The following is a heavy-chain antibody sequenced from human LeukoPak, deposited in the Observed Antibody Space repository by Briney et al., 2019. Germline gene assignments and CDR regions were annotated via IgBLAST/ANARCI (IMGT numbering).Heavy chain of an antibody. Sequence: GGSLRLSCAASGFTFSSYGMHWVRQAPGKGLEWVAFIRYDGSNKYYADSVKGRFTISRDNSKNTLYLQMNSLRAEDTAVYYCAKDGSLYGSPVTAINYFDYWGQGTLVTVSS. CDR2: IRYDGSNK. CDR3: AKDGSLYGSPVTAINYFDY. CDR1: GFTFSSYG. J-gene: IGHJ4*02. D-gene: IGHD2-21*02. V-gene: IGHV3-30*02.